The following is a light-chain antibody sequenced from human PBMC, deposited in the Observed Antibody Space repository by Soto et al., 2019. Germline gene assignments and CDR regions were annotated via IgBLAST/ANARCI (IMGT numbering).Light chain of an antibody. CDR2: AAS. V-gene: IGKV1-27*01. J-gene: IGKJ1*01. Sequence: DIQVTQSPSSLSASPGDRITITCRASQDIKKFLAWYQQKPGKVPHLLIYAASTLRPGVPSRFSGNASGTDFTLTTASLQPGDVATYYCQKYDRAPAAFGQGTKVDVK. CDR1: QDIKKF. CDR3: QKYDRAPAA.